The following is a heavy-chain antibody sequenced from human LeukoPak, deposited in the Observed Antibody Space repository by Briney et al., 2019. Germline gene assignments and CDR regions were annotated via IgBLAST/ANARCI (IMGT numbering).Heavy chain of an antibody. CDR2: IYYSGST. J-gene: IGHJ6*03. D-gene: IGHD2-21*01. V-gene: IGHV4-59*01. CDR1: GGSISSYY. Sequence: SETLSLTCTVSGGSISSYYWSWLRQPPGKGLEWFGYIYYSGSTNYNPSLKSRVTISVDTSKNQFSLKLSSVTAADTAVYYCARLWLYYYYLDFWGKGTTVTVSS. CDR3: ARLWLYYYYLDF.